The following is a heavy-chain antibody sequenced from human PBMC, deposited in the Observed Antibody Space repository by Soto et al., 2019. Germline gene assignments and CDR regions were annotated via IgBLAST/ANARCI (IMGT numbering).Heavy chain of an antibody. Sequence: QVQLVESGGGMVKPGGSLRLSCAASGFTFSDYYMSWIRQAPGKGLEWVSYISGSGSTIYYADSVKGRFTISRDNAKNSLYLQINSLRAEDTAVYYCARVARLISRSYYYYYMDVWGKGTTVIVSS. CDR2: ISGSGSTI. CDR1: GFTFSDYY. V-gene: IGHV3-11*01. D-gene: IGHD5-12*01. CDR3: ARVARLISRSYYYYYMDV. J-gene: IGHJ6*03.